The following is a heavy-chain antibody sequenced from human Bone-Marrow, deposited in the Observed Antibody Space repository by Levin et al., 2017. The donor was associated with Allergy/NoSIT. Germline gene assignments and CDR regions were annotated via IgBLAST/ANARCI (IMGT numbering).Heavy chain of an antibody. V-gene: IGHV3-23*01. CDR2: ISGSGGST. CDR1: GFTFSSYA. J-gene: IGHJ6*03. D-gene: IGHD3-10*01. Sequence: GGSLRLSCAASGFTFSSYAMSWVRQAPGKGLEWVSAISGSGGSTYYADSVKGRFTISRDNSKNTLYLQMNSLRAEDTAVYYCANYHPHMTAYGSGSYYRRPSYYYYYYMDVWGKGTTVTVSS. CDR3: ANYHPHMTAYGSGSYYRRPSYYYYYYMDV.